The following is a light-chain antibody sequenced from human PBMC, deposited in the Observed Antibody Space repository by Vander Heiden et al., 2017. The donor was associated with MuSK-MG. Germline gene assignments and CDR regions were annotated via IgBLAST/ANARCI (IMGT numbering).Light chain of an antibody. J-gene: IGKJ5*01. CDR2: DAS. Sequence: EIVFAQSSATLSLSPGERATLSCRASQSVSSYLAWYQQKPGQAPRLLIYDASNRATGIPARFSGSGSGTDFTLTISSLEPEDSAVYYCQQRSNWPRITFGQGTRLEIK. V-gene: IGKV3-11*01. CDR3: QQRSNWPRIT. CDR1: QSVSSY.